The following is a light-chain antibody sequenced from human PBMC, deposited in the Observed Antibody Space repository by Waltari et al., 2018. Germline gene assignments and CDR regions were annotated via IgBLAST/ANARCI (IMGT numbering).Light chain of an antibody. Sequence: QSVLTQPPSVSAAPRQTVTISCSGDSSNIGHNYVAWYQQVSGTAPKLLIFDNDTRPSGVPDRFSGSKSGTSATLAITGLQTGDEADYFCGTWDSSLSAEVFGGGTKLTVL. CDR1: SSNIGHNY. CDR2: DND. V-gene: IGLV1-51*01. CDR3: GTWDSSLSAEV. J-gene: IGLJ2*01.